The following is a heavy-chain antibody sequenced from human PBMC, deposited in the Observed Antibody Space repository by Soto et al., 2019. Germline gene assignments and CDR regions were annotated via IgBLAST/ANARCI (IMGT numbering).Heavy chain of an antibody. CDR1: GFTFSSYA. Sequence: GGSLRLSCAASGFTFSSYAMHWVRQAPGKGLEWVALISHDGSNKYYADSVKGRFTISRVNSKDTLYLQMNSLSAEDTAVYYCAREHGSSIYYYYYYAMDVWGQGTTVTVAS. CDR2: ISHDGSNK. V-gene: IGHV3-30-3*01. J-gene: IGHJ6*02. CDR3: AREHGSSIYYYYYYAMDV. D-gene: IGHD3-10*01.